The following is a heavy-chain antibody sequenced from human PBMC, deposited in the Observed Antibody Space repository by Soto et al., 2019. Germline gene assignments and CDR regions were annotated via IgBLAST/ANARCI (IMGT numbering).Heavy chain of an antibody. J-gene: IGHJ3*02. V-gene: IGHV4-59*01. CDR3: ARAAYDYGDFDAFDI. CDR1: GGSISSYY. CDR2: IYYSGST. Sequence: QVQLQESGPGLVKPSETLSLTCTVSGGSISSYYWSWILQPPGKGLEWIGYIYYSGSTNYNPSLKSRVTISVDTSKNQFSLKLSSVTAADTAVYYCARAAYDYGDFDAFDIWGQGTMVTVSS. D-gene: IGHD4-17*01.